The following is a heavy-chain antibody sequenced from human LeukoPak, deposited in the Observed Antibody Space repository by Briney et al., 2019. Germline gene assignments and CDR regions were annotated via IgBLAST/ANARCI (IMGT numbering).Heavy chain of an antibody. CDR1: GYTFTSYG. J-gene: IGHJ5*02. CDR3: ARDLGYYYDSSGYDNWFDP. Sequence: ASVKVSCKASGYTFTSYGISWVRQAPGQGLEWMGWISAYNGNTNYAQKLQGRVTMTTDTSTSTACMELRSLRSDDTAVYYCARDLGYYYDSSGYDNWFDPWGQGTLVTVSS. D-gene: IGHD3-22*01. CDR2: ISAYNGNT. V-gene: IGHV1-18*01.